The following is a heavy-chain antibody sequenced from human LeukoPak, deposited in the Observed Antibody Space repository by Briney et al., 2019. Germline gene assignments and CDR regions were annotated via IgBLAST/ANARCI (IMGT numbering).Heavy chain of an antibody. D-gene: IGHD2-15*01. CDR3: ARGGPIYCSGDSCHPGDY. CDR2: INHNGNVN. V-gene: IGHV3-7*01. J-gene: IGHJ4*02. Sequence: GGSLRLSCAASGFTFSSYWMNWARQAPGKGLEWVASINHNGNVNYYVDSVKGRFTISRDNARNTLYLQMNSLKAEDTAVYYCARGGPIYCSGDSCHPGDYWGQGTLVTVSS. CDR1: GFTFSSYW.